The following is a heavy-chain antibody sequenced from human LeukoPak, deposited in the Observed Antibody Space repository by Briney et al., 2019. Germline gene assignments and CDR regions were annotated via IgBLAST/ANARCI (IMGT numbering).Heavy chain of an antibody. CDR2: MSPNSGNT. V-gene: IGHV1-8*01. D-gene: IGHD7-27*01. CDR1: GYTFTSYD. J-gene: IGHJ4*02. Sequence: ASVKVSCKASGYTFTSYDFNWVQQATGQGLEWMGWMSPNSGNTGYAQKFQGRVTMTRNTSMSTAYMELSSLRSEDTAVYYCARGPPNWGYDYWGQGTLVTVSS. CDR3: ARGPPNWGYDY.